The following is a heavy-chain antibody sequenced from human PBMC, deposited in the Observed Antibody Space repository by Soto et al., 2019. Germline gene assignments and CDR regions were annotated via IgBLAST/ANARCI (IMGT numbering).Heavy chain of an antibody. J-gene: IGHJ6*02. V-gene: IGHV3-21*01. D-gene: IGHD6-13*01. CDR3: AKDLGYVDYYYYGMDV. CDR2: ISASSGYI. Sequence: PGGSLRLSCVASGFTFSGYSMNWVRQAPGKGLEWVSCISASSGYIYYADSVKGRFTISRDNAENSLYLQMNSLRAEDTAVYYCAKDLGYVDYYYYGMDVWGQGTTVTVYS. CDR1: GFTFSGYS.